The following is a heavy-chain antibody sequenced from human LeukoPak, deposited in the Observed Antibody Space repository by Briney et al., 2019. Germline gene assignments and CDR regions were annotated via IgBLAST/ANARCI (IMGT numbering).Heavy chain of an antibody. CDR3: AREYCSGGSCYGFDY. D-gene: IGHD2-15*01. J-gene: IGHJ4*02. CDR1: GFTFSSYS. CDR2: ISSSSSTI. V-gene: IGHV3-48*01. Sequence: GGSLRLSCAASGFTFSSYSMNWVRQAPGKGLEWVSYISSSSSTIYYADSVKGRFTISRDNAKNSLYLRMNSLRAEDTAVYYCAREYCSGGSCYGFDYWGQGTLVTVSS.